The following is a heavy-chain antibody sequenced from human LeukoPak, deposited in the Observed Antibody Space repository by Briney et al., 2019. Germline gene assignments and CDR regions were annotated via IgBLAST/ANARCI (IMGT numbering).Heavy chain of an antibody. CDR1: GASISGSGYY. Sequence: SETLSLTCTVSGASISGSGYYWGWIRQPPGKGLEWIGSIYSSGNTYYNASLKSRVTMYIDTSKNQFSLKLSSVTAADTAMYYCAKSNGYGLIDYWGQGTLVTVSS. CDR3: AKSNGYGLIDY. J-gene: IGHJ4*02. D-gene: IGHD5-12*01. V-gene: IGHV4-39*01. CDR2: IYSSGNT.